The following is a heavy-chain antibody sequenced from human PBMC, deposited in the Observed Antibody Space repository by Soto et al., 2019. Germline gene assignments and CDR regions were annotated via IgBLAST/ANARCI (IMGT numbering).Heavy chain of an antibody. CDR3: ARYCSSTSCYDPYYYYGMDV. J-gene: IGHJ6*02. Sequence: SETLSLTCAVYGGSFSGYYWSWIRQPPGKGLEWIGEINHSGSTNYDPSLKSRVTISVDTSKNQFSLKLSSVTAADTAVYYCARYCSSTSCYDPYYYYGMDVWGQGTTVTVSS. V-gene: IGHV4-34*01. CDR2: INHSGST. CDR1: GGSFSGYY. D-gene: IGHD2-2*01.